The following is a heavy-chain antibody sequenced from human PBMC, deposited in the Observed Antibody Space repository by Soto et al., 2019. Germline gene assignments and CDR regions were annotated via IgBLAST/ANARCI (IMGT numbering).Heavy chain of an antibody. J-gene: IGHJ4*02. V-gene: IGHV3-7*03. D-gene: IGHD5-12*01. CDR2: INRDGDEE. Sequence: PGGSLRLSCAASGFTFSDYWMTWVRQAPGRGLEWVANINRDGDEENYVHSVKGRFTISRDNAKNSLSLHLSSLRADDTAVYYCARDLRGGYNSFDYWGQGALVTVSS. CDR3: ARDLRGGYNSFDY. CDR1: GFTFSDYW.